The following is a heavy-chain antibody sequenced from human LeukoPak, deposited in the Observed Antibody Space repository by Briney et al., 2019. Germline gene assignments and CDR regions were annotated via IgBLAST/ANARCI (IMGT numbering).Heavy chain of an antibody. V-gene: IGHV4-59*01. CDR1: GGSISYYY. CDR3: ARGGTNRHMDV. D-gene: IGHD3-16*01. Sequence: SETLSLTXTVSGGSISYYYWSWIRQPPGKGLEWIGYIYYSGNTNYNPSLKSRVTISVDTSKSHFSLRLSSVTAADTAVYYCARGGTNRHMDVWGTGTTVTVS. CDR2: IYYSGNT. J-gene: IGHJ6*03.